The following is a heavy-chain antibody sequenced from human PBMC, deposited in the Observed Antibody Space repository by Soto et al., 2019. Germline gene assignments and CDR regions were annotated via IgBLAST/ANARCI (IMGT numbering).Heavy chain of an antibody. CDR3: AQGNYYGSGTCNY. J-gene: IGHJ4*02. D-gene: IGHD3-10*01. Sequence: ESGGGVVQPGGSLRLSCAASGFTFESHGMHWVRQAPGKGLEWVAVISYDGSNKYYTDSVKGRFTISRDNSRNTLYLEMNSLRAEDTAVYYCAQGNYYGSGTCNYWGQGTLVTVSS. V-gene: IGHV3-30*18. CDR2: ISYDGSNK. CDR1: GFTFESHG.